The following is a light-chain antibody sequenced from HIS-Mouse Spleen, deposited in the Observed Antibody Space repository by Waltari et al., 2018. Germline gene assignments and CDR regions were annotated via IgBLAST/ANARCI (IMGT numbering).Light chain of an antibody. CDR2: EDS. J-gene: IGLJ2*01. CDR3: YSTDSSGNHRV. Sequence: SYELTQPPSVSVSPGQTARITCSGDALPKKYAYWYQQKSGQAPVLVIYEDSKRPSGVPERFSGSRSVTMATVTISGAQVEDEADYYCYSTDSSGNHRVFGGGTKLTVL. CDR1: ALPKKY. V-gene: IGLV3-10*01.